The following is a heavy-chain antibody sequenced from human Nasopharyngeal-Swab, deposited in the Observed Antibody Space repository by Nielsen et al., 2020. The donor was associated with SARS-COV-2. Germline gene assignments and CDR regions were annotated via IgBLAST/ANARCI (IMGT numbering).Heavy chain of an antibody. J-gene: IGHJ6*03. Sequence: GESLKISCAASGFIFSNYGMHWVRQTPGKGLEWVAVISFDGSSQYYVDPVKGRFTISRDNSKSTLYLQMNSLRDEDTAVYYCAKGWPLGNYMDVWGKGTTVTVTS. CDR1: GFIFSNYG. D-gene: IGHD2-15*01. CDR2: ISFDGSSQ. CDR3: AKGWPLGNYMDV. V-gene: IGHV3-30*18.